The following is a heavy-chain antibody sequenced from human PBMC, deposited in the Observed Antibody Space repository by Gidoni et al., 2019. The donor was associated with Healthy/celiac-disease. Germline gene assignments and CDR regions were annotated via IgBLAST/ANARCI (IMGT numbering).Heavy chain of an antibody. J-gene: IGHJ2*01. D-gene: IGHD3-22*01. CDR2: IWYDGSNK. CDR1: GFTFSSYG. V-gene: IGHV3-33*01. CDR3: ARGRLYYYDSSGYYAGGYFDL. Sequence: QVQLVESGGGVVQPGRSLRLSCAASGFTFSSYGMPWLRQAPGKGLEWVAVIWYDGSNKYYADSVKGRFTISRDNSKNTLYLQMNSLRAEDTAVYYCARGRLYYYDSSGYYAGGYFDLWGRGTLVTVSS.